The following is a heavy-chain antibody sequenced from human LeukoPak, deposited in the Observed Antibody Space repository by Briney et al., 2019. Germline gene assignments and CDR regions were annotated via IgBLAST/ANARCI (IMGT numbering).Heavy chain of an antibody. CDR2: ISSSSSYI. Sequence: GGSLRLSCAASGFTFSSYSMNWVRQAPGKGLEWVSSISSSSSYIYYADSVKGRFTISRDNAKNSLYLQMNSLRAEDTAVYCCARAPLPADYYDISGCYSPDYWGQGTLVTVSS. D-gene: IGHD3-22*01. CDR3: ARAPLPADYYDISGCYSPDY. J-gene: IGHJ4*02. CDR1: GFTFSSYS. V-gene: IGHV3-21*01.